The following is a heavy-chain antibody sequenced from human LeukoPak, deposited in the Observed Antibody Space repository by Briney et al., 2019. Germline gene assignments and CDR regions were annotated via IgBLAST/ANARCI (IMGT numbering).Heavy chain of an antibody. J-gene: IGHJ3*02. CDR3: AKEWDDILTGYTDAFDI. V-gene: IGHV3-30*18. D-gene: IGHD3-9*01. CDR1: GFTFSSYG. Sequence: PGGSLRLSCAASGFTFSSYGMHWVRQAPGKGLEWVAVISYDGSNKYYADSVKGRFTISRDNSKNTLYLQMNGLRAEDTAVYYCAKEWDDILTGYTDAFDIWGQGTMVTVSS. CDR2: ISYDGSNK.